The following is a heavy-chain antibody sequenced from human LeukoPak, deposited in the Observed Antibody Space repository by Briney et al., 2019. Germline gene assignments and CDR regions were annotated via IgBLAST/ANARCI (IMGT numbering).Heavy chain of an antibody. Sequence: SETLSLTCAVYGGSFSGYYWSWIRQPPGKGLEWIGEINHSGSTNYNPSLKSRVTISVDTSKNQFSLKLSSVTAADTAVYYCAREGIYGSGSYYPLWGQGTLVTVSS. V-gene: IGHV4-34*01. D-gene: IGHD3-10*01. CDR1: GGSFSGYY. CDR3: AREGIYGSGSYYPL. CDR2: INHSGST. J-gene: IGHJ4*02.